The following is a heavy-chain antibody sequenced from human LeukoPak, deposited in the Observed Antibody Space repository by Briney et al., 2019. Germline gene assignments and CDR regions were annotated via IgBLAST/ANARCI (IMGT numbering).Heavy chain of an antibody. CDR1: GGSISTYS. Sequence: SETLSLTCTISGGSISTYSWNWIRQPPGKGLEWIGYNYFSGTTNYNPALKSRVTISVDRSKNQFSLKLNSVTAADTAVYYCARGDYGDYGDFYYYGLDVWGQGTLVTVSS. CDR2: NYFSGTT. J-gene: IGHJ6*02. V-gene: IGHV4-59*01. D-gene: IGHD4-17*01. CDR3: ARGDYGDYGDFYYYGLDV.